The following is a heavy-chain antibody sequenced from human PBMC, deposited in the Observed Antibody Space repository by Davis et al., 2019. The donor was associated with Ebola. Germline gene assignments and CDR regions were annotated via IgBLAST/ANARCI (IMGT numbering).Heavy chain of an antibody. V-gene: IGHV1-18*01. CDR3: AREAEVDGTIFLLH. D-gene: IGHD1-1*01. CDR1: GYTFTTYG. CDR2: ISAYYGTT. J-gene: IGHJ1*01. Sequence: ASVKVSCKASGYTFTTYGISWVRQAPGQGLDWMGWISAYYGTTNYAQSLQGIGNMTRDTSTSTAHMELRGLRSDDTAVYYCAREAEVDGTIFLLHCRQGTLVTVSS.